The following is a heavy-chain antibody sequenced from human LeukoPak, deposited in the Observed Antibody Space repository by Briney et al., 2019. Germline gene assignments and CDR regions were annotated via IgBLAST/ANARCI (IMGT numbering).Heavy chain of an antibody. CDR1: GGSISNYY. CDR3: ARGIATITQDSFDV. V-gene: IGHV4-4*07. CDR2: IHSSGST. Sequence: SETLSLXCTVSGGSISNYYWSWIRQSAGKGLEWIGRIHSSGSTNFNPSLRSRVTMSADTSKHQFSLWLTSVTAADTALYYCARGIATITQDSFDVWGLGTMVTVSS. J-gene: IGHJ3*01. D-gene: IGHD1-26*01.